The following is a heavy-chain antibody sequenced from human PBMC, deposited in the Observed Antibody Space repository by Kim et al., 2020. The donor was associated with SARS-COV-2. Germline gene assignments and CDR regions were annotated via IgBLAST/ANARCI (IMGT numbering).Heavy chain of an antibody. D-gene: IGHD3-9*01. Sequence: ASVKVSCKASGYTFTSYDINWVRQATGQGLEWMGWMNPNSGNTGYAQKFQGRVTMTRNTSISTAYMELSSLRSEDTAVYYCARGLTGYYPFYYYYYYGMDVWGQGTTVTVSS. CDR3: ARGLTGYYPFYYYYYYGMDV. V-gene: IGHV1-8*01. CDR2: MNPNSGNT. CDR1: GYTFTSYD. J-gene: IGHJ6*02.